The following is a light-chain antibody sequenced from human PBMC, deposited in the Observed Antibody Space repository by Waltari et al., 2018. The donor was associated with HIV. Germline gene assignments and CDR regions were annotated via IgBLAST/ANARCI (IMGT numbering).Light chain of an antibody. CDR2: EVS. CDR1: SSDVVSYNY. Sequence: QSALTQPASVSGSPGQSITISCTGPSSDVVSYNYVSWYQHHPGKAPKLMIYEVSNRPSGVSNRFSGSKSGYTASLTISGLQAEDEADYYCSSYTSTSTSCVFGTGTKVTVL. J-gene: IGLJ1*01. CDR3: SSYTSTSTSCV. V-gene: IGLV2-14*01.